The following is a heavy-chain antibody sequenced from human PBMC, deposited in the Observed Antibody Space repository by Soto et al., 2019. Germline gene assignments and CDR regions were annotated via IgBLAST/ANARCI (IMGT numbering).Heavy chain of an antibody. J-gene: IGHJ6*02. Sequence: GGSLRLSCAASGFTFSSYWMSWVRQAPGKGLEWVANIKQDGSEKYYVDSVKGRFTISRDNAKNSLYLQMNSLRAEDTAVYYCARDQPLNYYYGMDVWGQGTTVTVSS. CDR3: ARDQPLNYYYGMDV. CDR2: IKQDGSEK. V-gene: IGHV3-7*04. CDR1: GFTFSSYW.